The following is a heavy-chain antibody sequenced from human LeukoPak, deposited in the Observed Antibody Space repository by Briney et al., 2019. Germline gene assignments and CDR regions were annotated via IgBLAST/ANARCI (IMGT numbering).Heavy chain of an antibody. J-gene: IGHJ5*02. CDR1: GYTFTSYA. CDR3: ARDNPRYYYGSGSYRPDWFDP. CDR2: IIPIFGTA. Sequence: ASVKVSCKASGYTFTSYAISWVRQAPGQGLEWMGGIIPIFGTANYAQKFQGRVTITADKSTSTAYMELSSLRSEDTAVYYCARDNPRYYYGSGSYRPDWFDPWGQGTLVTVSS. V-gene: IGHV1-69*06. D-gene: IGHD3-10*01.